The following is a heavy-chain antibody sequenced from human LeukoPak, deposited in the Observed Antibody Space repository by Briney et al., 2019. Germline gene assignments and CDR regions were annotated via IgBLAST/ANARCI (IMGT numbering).Heavy chain of an antibody. CDR2: ISGSGGST. CDR3: AYYYDILTGYYPSVFDY. V-gene: IGHV3-23*01. D-gene: IGHD3-9*01. Sequence: GGSLRLSCAASGFTFSSYAMSWVRQAPGKGLEWVSAISGSGGSTYYADSVKGRFTISRDNSKNTLYLQMNSLRAEDTAVYYCAYYYDILTGYYPSVFDYWGQGTLVTVSS. CDR1: GFTFSSYA. J-gene: IGHJ4*02.